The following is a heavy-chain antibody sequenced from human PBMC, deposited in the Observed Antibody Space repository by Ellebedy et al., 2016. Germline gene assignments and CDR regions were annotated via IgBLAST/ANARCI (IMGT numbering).Heavy chain of an antibody. CDR2: IDPTDSYT. V-gene: IGHV5-10-1*01. J-gene: IGHJ5*02. CDR3: ARRSKCSGGRRFYRFDP. Sequence: GESLKISCKGSGYSFTTCYITWVRQMPGKGLEWVGRIDPTDSYTTYSPSFQGHVTMSADRSINTAYLQWDSLKASDTAIYYCARRSKCSGGRRFYRFDPWGQGTLVTVTS. CDR1: GYSFTTCY. D-gene: IGHD2-15*01.